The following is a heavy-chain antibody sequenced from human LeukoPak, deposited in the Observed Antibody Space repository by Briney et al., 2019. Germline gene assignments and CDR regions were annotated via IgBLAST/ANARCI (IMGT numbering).Heavy chain of an antibody. J-gene: IGHJ4*02. V-gene: IGHV4-38-2*02. CDR1: GYSISSGYY. D-gene: IGHD1-26*01. CDR2: IYHSGST. CDR3: ARGIGKGLPRDC. Sequence: PSETLSLTCTVSGYSISSGYYWGWIRQPPGKGLEWIGSIYHSGSTYYNPSLKSRVTISVDTSKNQFSLKLSSVTAADTAVYYCARGIGKGLPRDCWGQGTLVTVSS.